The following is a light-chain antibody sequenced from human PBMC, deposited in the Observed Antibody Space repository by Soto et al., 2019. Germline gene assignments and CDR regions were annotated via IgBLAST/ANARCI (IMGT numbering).Light chain of an antibody. V-gene: IGKV3-20*01. Sequence: EIVLTQSPGTLSLSPGERATLSCRASQSVSSSNLAWYQQKPGQAPRLLISGASSRATGTPDRFSGSGSGTDFTLTISRLEPEDSAVYFCQQYGSSPLTFGGGTKVEIK. J-gene: IGKJ4*01. CDR1: QSVSSSN. CDR3: QQYGSSPLT. CDR2: GAS.